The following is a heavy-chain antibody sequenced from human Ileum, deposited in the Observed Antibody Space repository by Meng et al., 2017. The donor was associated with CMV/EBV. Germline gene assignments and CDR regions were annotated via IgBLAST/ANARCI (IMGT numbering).Heavy chain of an antibody. CDR3: ARKVSWTGYGSTWYNWFDT. CDR2: ISSSGSFI. D-gene: IGHD6-13*01. CDR1: GFSFGDYY. Sequence: GGPLRLSCAASGFSFGDYYMSCIRHAPEKGLEWIAYISSSGSFIYYADSVKGRFTISRDNTKNSLSLQMNSLRAEDTAVYYCARKVSWTGYGSTWYNWFDTWGQGTPVTVSS. V-gene: IGHV3-11*01. J-gene: IGHJ5*02.